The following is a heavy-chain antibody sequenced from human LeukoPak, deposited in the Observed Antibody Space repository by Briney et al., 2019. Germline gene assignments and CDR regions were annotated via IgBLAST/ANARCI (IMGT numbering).Heavy chain of an antibody. Sequence: PGGSLRLSCAASGFTFSSYSMNWVRQAPGKGLEWVSSISSSSSYIYYADSLKGRFTISRDNAKNSLYLQMNSLRAEDTAVYYCARDSFAGYDSSGYSSYDYWGQETLVTVSS. CDR3: ARDSFAGYDSSGYSSYDY. J-gene: IGHJ4*02. V-gene: IGHV3-21*01. CDR1: GFTFSSYS. CDR2: ISSSSSYI. D-gene: IGHD3-22*01.